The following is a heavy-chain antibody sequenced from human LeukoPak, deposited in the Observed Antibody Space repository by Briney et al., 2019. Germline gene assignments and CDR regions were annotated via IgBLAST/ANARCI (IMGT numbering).Heavy chain of an antibody. D-gene: IGHD6-6*01. V-gene: IGHV4-59*11. Sequence: PSETLSLTCTVSGGSISSHYWSWIRQPPGKGLEWIGYIYYSGSTNYNPSLKSRVTISVDTSKNQFSLKLSSVTAADTAVYYCARVNQTSVFDYWGQGTLVTVSS. CDR2: IYYSGST. J-gene: IGHJ4*02. CDR3: ARVNQTSVFDY. CDR1: GGSISSHY.